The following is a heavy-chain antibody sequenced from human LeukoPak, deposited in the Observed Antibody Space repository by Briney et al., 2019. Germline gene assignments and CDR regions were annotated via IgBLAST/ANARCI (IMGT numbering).Heavy chain of an antibody. CDR3: AKDYYYDSSGYTPVDWFDP. Sequence: PGGSLRLSCAASGFTFSSYGMHWVRQAPGKGLEWEAVISYDGSNKYYADSVKGRFTISRDNSKNTLYLQMNSLRAEDTAVYYCAKDYYYDSSGYTPVDWFDPWGQGTLITVSS. CDR2: ISYDGSNK. V-gene: IGHV3-30*18. J-gene: IGHJ5*02. CDR1: GFTFSSYG. D-gene: IGHD3-22*01.